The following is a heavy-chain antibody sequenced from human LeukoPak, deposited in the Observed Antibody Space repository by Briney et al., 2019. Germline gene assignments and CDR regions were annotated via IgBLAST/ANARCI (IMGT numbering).Heavy chain of an antibody. V-gene: IGHV4-59*01. D-gene: IGHD1-1*01. CDR3: ARQVPDAFDI. CDR1: GGSISSYY. J-gene: IGHJ3*02. CDR2: IYYSGST. Sequence: SETLSLTCTVSGGSISSYYWSWIRQPPGKGLEWIGYIYYSGSTNYNPSLKSRVTISVDTSKNQFSLKLSSVTAADTAVYYCARQVPDAFDIWAKGQWSPSLQ.